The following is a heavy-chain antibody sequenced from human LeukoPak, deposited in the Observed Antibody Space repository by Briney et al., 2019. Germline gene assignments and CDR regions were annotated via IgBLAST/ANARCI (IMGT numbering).Heavy chain of an antibody. CDR2: ISGSGGST. V-gene: IGHV3-23*01. J-gene: IGHJ4*02. Sequence: GGSLGLSCAASGFTFSSYGMNWVRQAPGKGLEWVSAISGSGGSTYYADSVKGRFTISRDNSKNTLYLQMNSLRAEDTAVYYCAKDRLSWSSNFDYWGQGTLVTVSS. D-gene: IGHD6-13*01. CDR1: GFTFSSYG. CDR3: AKDRLSWSSNFDY.